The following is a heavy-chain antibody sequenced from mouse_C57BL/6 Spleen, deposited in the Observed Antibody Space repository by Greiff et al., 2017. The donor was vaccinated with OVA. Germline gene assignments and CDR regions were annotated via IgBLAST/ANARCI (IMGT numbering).Heavy chain of an antibody. CDR2: ISDGGSYT. D-gene: IGHD1-1*01. CDR1: GFTFSSYA. J-gene: IGHJ1*03. V-gene: IGHV5-4*01. CDR3: ARDPGYYYGSNFYWYFDV. Sequence: EVMLVESGGGLVKPGGSLKLSCAASGFTFSSYAMSWVRQTPEKRLEWVATISDGGSYTYYPDNVKGRFTISRDNAKNNLYLQMSHLKSEDTAMYYCARDPGYYYGSNFYWYFDVWGTGTTVTVSS.